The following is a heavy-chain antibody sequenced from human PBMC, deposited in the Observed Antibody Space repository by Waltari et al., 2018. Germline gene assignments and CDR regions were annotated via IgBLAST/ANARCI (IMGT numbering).Heavy chain of an antibody. V-gene: IGHV1-69*13. CDR3: AGMTDMSSSSFDY. CDR2: IIPIFGTA. Sequence: QVQLVQSGAEVKKPGSSVKVSCKASGGTFSSYAISWVRQAPGQGLEWMGGIIPIFGTANDAQKIQGRVTITADESTSTAYMELSSLRSENTAVYYCAGMTDMSSSSFDYWGQGTLVTVSS. CDR1: GGTFSSYA. J-gene: IGHJ4*02. D-gene: IGHD6-6*01.